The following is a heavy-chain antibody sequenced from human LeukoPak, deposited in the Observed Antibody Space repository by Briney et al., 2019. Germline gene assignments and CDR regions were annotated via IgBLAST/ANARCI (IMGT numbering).Heavy chain of an antibody. D-gene: IGHD2-2*01. V-gene: IGHV1-3*01. CDR3: ARTPAAMEYSFDY. J-gene: IGHJ4*02. CDR2: INAGNGNT. Sequence: ASVKVSCKASGYTFTSYAMHWVRQAPGQRLGWMGWINAGNGNTKYSQKFPGRVTITRDTSASTAYMELSSLRSEDTAVSYCARTPAAMEYSFDYWGQGTLVTVSS. CDR1: GYTFTSYA.